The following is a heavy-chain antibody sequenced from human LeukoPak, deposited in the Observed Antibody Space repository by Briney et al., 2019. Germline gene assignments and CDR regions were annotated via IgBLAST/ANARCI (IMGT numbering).Heavy chain of an antibody. CDR1: GFTFSDYY. V-gene: IGHV3-23*01. J-gene: IGHJ6*03. CDR3: AKDSKIVGPTFRSYHYMDV. D-gene: IGHD1-26*01. CDR2: ISGSGGRT. Sequence: GGSLRLSCAASGFTFSDYYMSWIRQAPGKGLEWVSGISGSGGRTYYADSVKGRFTISRDNSKNTLYLQMNSLRAEDTAVYYCAKDSKIVGPTFRSYHYMDVWGKGTTVTVSS.